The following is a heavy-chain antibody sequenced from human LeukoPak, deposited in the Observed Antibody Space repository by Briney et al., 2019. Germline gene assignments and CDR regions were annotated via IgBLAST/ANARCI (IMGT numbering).Heavy chain of an antibody. CDR3: ARANMIVVVMSPYFDY. D-gene: IGHD3-22*01. CDR1: GGSISSGGYY. V-gene: IGHV4-31*03. CDR2: IYYSGST. Sequence: SETLSVTCTVSGGSISSGGYYWSWIRQHPGKGLEWIGYIYYSGSTYYNPSLKSRVTISVDTSKNQFSLKLSSVTAADTAVYYCARANMIVVVMSPYFDYWGQGTLVTVSS. J-gene: IGHJ4*02.